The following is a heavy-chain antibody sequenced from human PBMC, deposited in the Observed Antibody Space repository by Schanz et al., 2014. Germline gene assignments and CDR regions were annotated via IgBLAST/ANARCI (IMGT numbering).Heavy chain of an antibody. CDR2: ISSGGGST. CDR3: AKALESCPGGRCSRGYFDY. V-gene: IGHV3-23*01. Sequence: EVQLLESGGGLVQPGGSLRLSCASSGFSFTTYAMSWVRQAPGKGLEWVSSISSGGGSTYYADSVKGRFTISRDNAKNSLYLQMNSRRAEDTALYYCAKALESCPGGRCSRGYFDYWGQGTLVTVSS. J-gene: IGHJ4*02. D-gene: IGHD2-8*02. CDR1: GFSFTTYA.